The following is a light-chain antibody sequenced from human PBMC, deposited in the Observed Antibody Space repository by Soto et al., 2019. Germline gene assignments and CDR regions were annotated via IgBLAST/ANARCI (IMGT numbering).Light chain of an antibody. J-gene: IGKJ1*01. CDR2: DTS. Sequence: DIRMTQSPSTLSASVGDRVTITCRASQSISSWLAWYQQKPGKAPKLLIYDTSSLETGVPSRFSGSGSGTEFTLTISSLQPDDFASYYCQQYYSYSGTFGQGTKVEIK. CDR1: QSISSW. CDR3: QQYYSYSGT. V-gene: IGKV1-5*01.